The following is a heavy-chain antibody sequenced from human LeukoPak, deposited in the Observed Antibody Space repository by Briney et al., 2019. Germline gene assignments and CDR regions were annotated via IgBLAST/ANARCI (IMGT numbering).Heavy chain of an antibody. CDR1: GFTFSDFA. CDR3: ASELYGDQAY. J-gene: IGHJ4*02. CDR2: IYSGGST. V-gene: IGHV3-53*01. Sequence: GGSLRLSCAASGFTFSDFAISWVRQAPGKGLEWVSVIYSGGSTYYADSVKGRFTISRDNSKNTLYLQMNGLRAEDTAVYYCASELYGDQAYWGQGTLVTVSS. D-gene: IGHD4-17*01.